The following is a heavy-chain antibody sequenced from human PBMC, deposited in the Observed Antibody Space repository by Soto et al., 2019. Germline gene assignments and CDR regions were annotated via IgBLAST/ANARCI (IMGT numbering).Heavy chain of an antibody. J-gene: IGHJ3*02. Sequence: SQTLSLTCAISGNSVASNSAAWNWIRKSPSRGLEWLGRTYYRSKWYNDYAVSVKSRITINPDTSKNQFSLQLNSVTPEDTAVYYCARGGIAVAPDAFDIWGQGTMVTVSS. CDR2: TYYRSKWYN. D-gene: IGHD6-19*01. CDR3: ARGGIAVAPDAFDI. V-gene: IGHV6-1*01. CDR1: GNSVASNSAA.